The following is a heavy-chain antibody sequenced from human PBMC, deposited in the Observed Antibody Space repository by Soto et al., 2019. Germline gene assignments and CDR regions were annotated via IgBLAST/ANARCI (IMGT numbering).Heavy chain of an antibody. CDR1: GFAFSSYG. CDR2: ISYDGSNK. V-gene: IGHV3-30*18. CDR3: AKDLGYGSGSPPPYYYGMDV. J-gene: IGHJ6*02. D-gene: IGHD3-10*01. Sequence: QVQLVESGGGVVQPGRSLRLSCAASGFAFSSYGMHWVRQAPGKGLEWVAVISYDGSNKYYADSVKGRFTISRDNSKNTLYLQMNSRRAEDTAVYYCAKDLGYGSGSPPPYYYGMDVWGQGTTVTVSS.